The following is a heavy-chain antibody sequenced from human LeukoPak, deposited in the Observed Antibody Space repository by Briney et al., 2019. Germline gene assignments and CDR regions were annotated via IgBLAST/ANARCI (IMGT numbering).Heavy chain of an antibody. Sequence: GGSLRLSCAASGFTFSSFWMTWVRQAPGKGLEWVANIREDGSEKYYVDSVKGRFTISRDNAKNSLYLQMNRLRAEDTAVYYCARWAESNDYWGQGTLVTVSS. CDR2: IREDGSEK. V-gene: IGHV3-7*05. J-gene: IGHJ4*02. CDR1: GFTFSSFW. CDR3: ARWAESNDY.